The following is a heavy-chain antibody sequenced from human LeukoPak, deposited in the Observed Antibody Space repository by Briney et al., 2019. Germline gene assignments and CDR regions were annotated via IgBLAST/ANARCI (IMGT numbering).Heavy chain of an antibody. V-gene: IGHV4-31*03. CDR2: IYYSGST. J-gene: IGHJ4*01. CDR1: GGSVSSGGYY. CDR3: ARADSSTSCHLDY. Sequence: SQTLSLTCTVSGGSVSSGGYYWSWLRQHPGKGLEWIGYIYYSGSTYYNPSLKSRVTISVDTSKNQFSLKLSSVTAADTAVYYCARADSSTSCHLDYWGQGTLVTVSS. D-gene: IGHD2-2*01.